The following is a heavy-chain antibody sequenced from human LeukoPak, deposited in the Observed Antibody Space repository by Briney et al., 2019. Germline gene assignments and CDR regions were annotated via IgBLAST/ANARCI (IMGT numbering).Heavy chain of an antibody. Sequence: SQTLSLNCGISGDSVSSNDAAWSWIRQSPSRVLEWLGRTFYRSKWYYDYAPSVRSRITINPDTSKSQFSLQLDSVTPEDTAVYYCAREVAIIRGVRNWFDSWGPGILVTVSS. CDR3: AREVAIIRGVRNWFDS. CDR2: TFYRSKWYY. CDR1: GDSVSSNDAA. V-gene: IGHV6-1*01. D-gene: IGHD3-10*01. J-gene: IGHJ5*01.